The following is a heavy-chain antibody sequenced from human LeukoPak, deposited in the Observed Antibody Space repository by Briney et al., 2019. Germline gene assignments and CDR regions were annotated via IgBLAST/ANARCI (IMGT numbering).Heavy chain of an antibody. V-gene: IGHV4-59*01. D-gene: IGHD6-13*01. CDR2: IYYSGST. CDR1: GGSISSYY. Sequence: SETLSLTCTVPGGSISSYYWSWIRQPPGKGLEWIGYIYYSGSTNYNPSLKSRVTISVDTSKNQFSLKLSSVTAADTAVYYCARDDLKAAAGTFDYWGQGTLVTVSS. J-gene: IGHJ4*02. CDR3: ARDDLKAAAGTFDY.